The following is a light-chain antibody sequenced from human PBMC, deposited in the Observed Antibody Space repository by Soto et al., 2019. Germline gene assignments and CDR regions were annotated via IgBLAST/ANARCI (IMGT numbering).Light chain of an antibody. J-gene: IGKJ5*01. V-gene: IGKV3-15*01. Sequence: EIVMTQSPATLSLSPGERATLSGRASQSVSILLAWYQQKPGRAPRLLIHGATTRATGTPARFSGSGSGTDFTLTVSSLQSEDFAVYYCQQFVTWPIPFGQGTRLEIK. CDR2: GAT. CDR3: QQFVTWPIP. CDR1: QSVSIL.